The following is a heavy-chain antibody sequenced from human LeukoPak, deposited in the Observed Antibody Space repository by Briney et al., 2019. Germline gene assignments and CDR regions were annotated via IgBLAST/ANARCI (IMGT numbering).Heavy chain of an antibody. CDR3: ARDVSAGEYSSLGDAFDI. J-gene: IGHJ3*02. CDR2: ISSSSSYI. D-gene: IGHD6-6*01. CDR1: GFTFSSYS. V-gene: IGHV3-21*01. Sequence: GGSLRLSCAASGFTFSSYSMNWVRQAPGKGLEWVSSISSSSSYIYYADSVKGRFTISRDNAKNLLCLQMNSLRAEDTAVYYCARDVSAGEYSSLGDAFDIWGQGTMVTVSS.